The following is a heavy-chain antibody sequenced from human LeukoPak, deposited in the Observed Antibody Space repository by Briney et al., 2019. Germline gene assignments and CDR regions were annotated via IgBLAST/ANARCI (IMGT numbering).Heavy chain of an antibody. CDR1: GFTFDDYA. V-gene: IGHV3-43*02. CDR3: AKAGYFDWLLYY. D-gene: IGHD3-9*01. CDR2: ISGDGGST. J-gene: IGHJ4*02. Sequence: GSLRLSCAASGFTFDDYAMHWVRQAPGKDLEWVSLISGDGGSTYYADSVKGRFTISRDNSKNPLYLQMNSLRTEDTALYYCAKAGYFDWLLYYWGQGTLVTVSS.